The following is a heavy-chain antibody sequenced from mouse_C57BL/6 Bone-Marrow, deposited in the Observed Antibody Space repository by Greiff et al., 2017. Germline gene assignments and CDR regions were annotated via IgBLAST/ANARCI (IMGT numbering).Heavy chain of an antibody. CDR1: GYTFTSYW. CDR3: ASPYDYPYYYAMDY. Sequence: VQLQQSGAELVKPGASVKMSCKASGYTFTSYWITWVKQRPGQGLEWIGDIYPGSGSTNYNEKFKSKATLTVDTSSSTAYMQLSSLTSEDSAVYYCASPYDYPYYYAMDYWGQGTSVTVSS. D-gene: IGHD2-4*01. J-gene: IGHJ4*01. V-gene: IGHV1-55*01. CDR2: IYPGSGST.